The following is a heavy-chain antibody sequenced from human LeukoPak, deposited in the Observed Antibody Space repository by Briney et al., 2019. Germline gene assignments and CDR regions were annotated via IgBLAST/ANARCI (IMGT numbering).Heavy chain of an antibody. CDR1: GFTFSSYA. D-gene: IGHD1/OR15-1a*01. J-gene: IGHJ4*02. Sequence: PGGSLRLSCVVSGFTFSSYAMSWVRQAPGKGLEWVSAISGSSTYYADSVKGRFTISRDNSKNTLYLQMNSLRADDTAVYYCAKAGAGTRKYFDYWGKGTLITVSS. CDR2: ISGSST. CDR3: AKAGAGTRKYFDY. V-gene: IGHV3-23*01.